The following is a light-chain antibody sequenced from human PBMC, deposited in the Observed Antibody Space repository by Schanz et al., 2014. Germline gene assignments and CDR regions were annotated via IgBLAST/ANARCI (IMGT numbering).Light chain of an antibody. V-gene: IGLV2-8*01. Sequence: QSALTQPPSASGSPGQSVTISCTGTSSDVGGYSFVSWYQQHPGKAPKLLIYGVNKRPSGVPDRFSGSKSGNTASLTVSGLQAEDEADYYCCSYAGSNTFVVFGGGTKLTVL. J-gene: IGLJ2*01. CDR1: SSDVGGYSF. CDR2: GVN. CDR3: CSYAGSNTFVV.